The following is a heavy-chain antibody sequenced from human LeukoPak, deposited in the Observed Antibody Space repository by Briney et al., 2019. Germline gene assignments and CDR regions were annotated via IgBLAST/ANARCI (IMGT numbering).Heavy chain of an antibody. D-gene: IGHD3-22*01. J-gene: IGHJ4*02. Sequence: ASVKVSCKASGYTFTGYYMHWVRQAPGQGLEGMGWINPNSGGTNYAQKFQGRVTMTRDTSISTAYLELGRLGSDDTAVYYCARTYYYDSSGYYYGYWGQGTVVTVSS. V-gene: IGHV1-2*02. CDR1: GYTFTGYY. CDR3: ARTYYYDSSGYYYGY. CDR2: INPNSGGT.